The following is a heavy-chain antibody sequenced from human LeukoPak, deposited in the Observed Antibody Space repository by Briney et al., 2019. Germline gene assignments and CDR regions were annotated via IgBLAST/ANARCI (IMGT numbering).Heavy chain of an antibody. CDR1: GYTFTSYG. Sequence: ASVKVSCKASGYTFTSYGISWVRQGPGQGLEWMGWISAYNGNTNYAQKLQGRVTMTTDTSTSTAYMELRSLRSDDTAVYYCARDPAYGSGSYYFEGFDYWGQGTLVTVSS. D-gene: IGHD3-10*01. V-gene: IGHV1-18*01. CDR2: ISAYNGNT. CDR3: ARDPAYGSGSYYFEGFDY. J-gene: IGHJ4*02.